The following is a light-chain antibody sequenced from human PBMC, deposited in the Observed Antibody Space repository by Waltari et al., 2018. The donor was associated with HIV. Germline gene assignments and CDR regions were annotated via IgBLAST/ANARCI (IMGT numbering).Light chain of an antibody. CDR3: GTWDTSLTAVV. Sequence: QSVLTQPPSVSAAPGQKVTISCSGSSSNIGNNFVSWYQQIPGTVPKLLIHENSKRPSGIPDRFSGSNSGTSATLGITGLQAGDEADYYCGTWDTSLTAVVFGGGTKLTVL. V-gene: IGLV1-51*01. CDR1: SSNIGNNF. J-gene: IGLJ3*02. CDR2: ENS.